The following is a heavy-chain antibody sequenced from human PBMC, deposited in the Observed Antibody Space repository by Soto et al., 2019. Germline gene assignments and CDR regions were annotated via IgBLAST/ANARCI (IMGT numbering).Heavy chain of an antibody. Sequence: QLQLQESGPGLVKPSETLSLTCTVSGGSISSSSYYWGWIRQPPGKGLEWIGSIYYSGSANYNPSLKSRVTISVDTSKNQFSLKLSSVTPADTAVYYCARHRYYYDSSGYYLFDYWGQGTLVTVSS. J-gene: IGHJ4*02. CDR1: GGSISSSSYY. CDR2: IYYSGSA. V-gene: IGHV4-39*01. CDR3: ARHRYYYDSSGYYLFDY. D-gene: IGHD3-22*01.